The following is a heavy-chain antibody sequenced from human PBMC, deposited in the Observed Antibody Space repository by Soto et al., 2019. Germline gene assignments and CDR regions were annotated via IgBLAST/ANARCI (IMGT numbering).Heavy chain of an antibody. CDR3: ARVPGGRNPILDHTWLDP. D-gene: IGHD3-16*01. CDR1: GASRSSRSSS. Sequence: SETLSLPGIVSGASRSSRSSSWAWILQPPGKALEWVGTFSSGNTNNNPSLQRRVATSINPSKNQFSLKLSSVTAADTAVYYCARVPGGRNPILDHTWLDPWGQGTLVTSPQ. V-gene: IGHV4-39*07. CDR2: FSSGNT. J-gene: IGHJ5*02.